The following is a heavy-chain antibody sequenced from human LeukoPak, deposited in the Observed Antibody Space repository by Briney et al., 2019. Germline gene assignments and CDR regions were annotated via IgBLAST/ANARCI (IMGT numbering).Heavy chain of an antibody. CDR1: GGSISSYY. J-gene: IGHJ6*02. Sequence: TPSETLSLTCTVSGGSISSYYWSWIRQPPGEGLEWIGDIYYSGSTNSNPSLKSRVTISVDTSKKQISLKLSSVTAADTAVYYCAGIALGHYYYGMDVWGQGTTVTVSS. CDR2: IYYSGST. V-gene: IGHV4-59*01. CDR3: AGIALGHYYYGMDV. D-gene: IGHD6-13*01.